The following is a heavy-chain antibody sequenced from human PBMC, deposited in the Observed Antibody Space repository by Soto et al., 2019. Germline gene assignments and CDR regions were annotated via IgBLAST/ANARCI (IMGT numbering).Heavy chain of an antibody. CDR2: MSYDGSNK. CDR1: GFTFSNFA. V-gene: IGHV3-30-3*01. J-gene: IGHJ6*02. Sequence: QVQLVESGGRVVQPGGSLRLSCAASGFTFSNFAMHWVRQAPGKGLEWVAVMSYDGSNKYHADSVTGRFTISRDNSKNTLYLQMNSLKTDDTAVYFCATYFDDQTGLYCFGMDVWGQGTTVTVSS. D-gene: IGHD3-22*01. CDR3: ATYFDDQTGLYCFGMDV.